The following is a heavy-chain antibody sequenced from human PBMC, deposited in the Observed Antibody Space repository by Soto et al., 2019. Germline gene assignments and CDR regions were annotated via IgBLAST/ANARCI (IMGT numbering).Heavy chain of an antibody. Sequence: GASVKVSCKASGYTFTSYGISWVRQAPGQGLEWMGWISAYNGNTNYAQKLQGRVTMTTDTSTSTAYMELRSLRSDDTAVYYCASSRLGCSGGSCYSGSFDYWGQGTLVTVS. CDR2: ISAYNGNT. J-gene: IGHJ4*02. V-gene: IGHV1-18*01. CDR3: ASSRLGCSGGSCYSGSFDY. CDR1: GYTFTSYG. D-gene: IGHD2-15*01.